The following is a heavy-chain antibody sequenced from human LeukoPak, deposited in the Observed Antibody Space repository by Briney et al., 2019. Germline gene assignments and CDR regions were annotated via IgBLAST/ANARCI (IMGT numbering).Heavy chain of an antibody. CDR2: IYYSGST. CDR1: GGSISSSSYY. Sequence: SETLSLTCTVSGGSISSSSYYWGWIRQPPGKGLEWIGSIYYSGSTYYNPSLKSRVTISVDTSKNQFSLKLSSVTAADTAVYYCARAPFYEGYFDYWGQGTLVTVSS. D-gene: IGHD5/OR15-5a*01. J-gene: IGHJ4*02. V-gene: IGHV4-39*01. CDR3: ARAPFYEGYFDY.